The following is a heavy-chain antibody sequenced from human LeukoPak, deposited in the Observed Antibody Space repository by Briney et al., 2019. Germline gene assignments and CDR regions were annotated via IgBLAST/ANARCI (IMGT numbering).Heavy chain of an antibody. Sequence: GASVKVSCKASGYTFSDYFVHWVRQAPGQGLERMGWINPKSGVTKYTQKFQGRVTIVRDTATSTVYTDLSSLTSDDTAVYFCARGWGSLYYFDFWGQGTLVTVSS. CDR2: INPKSGVT. D-gene: IGHD3-16*01. CDR1: GYTFSDYF. V-gene: IGHV1-2*02. CDR3: ARGWGSLYYFDF. J-gene: IGHJ4*02.